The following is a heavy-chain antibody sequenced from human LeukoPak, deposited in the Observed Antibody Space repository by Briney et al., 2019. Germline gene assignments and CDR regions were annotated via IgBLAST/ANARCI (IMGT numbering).Heavy chain of an antibody. J-gene: IGHJ4*02. V-gene: IGHV3-9*01. D-gene: IGHD6-19*01. Sequence: PGGSLRLSCAASGFTFDDYAMHWVRQAPGKGLEWVSGISWNNGNIGYADSVKGRFTISRDNAKNSLYLQMNSLRAEDTALYYCVKDITPVAVTGALGYWGQGTLVAVSS. CDR1: GFTFDDYA. CDR3: VKDITPVAVTGALGY. CDR2: ISWNNGNI.